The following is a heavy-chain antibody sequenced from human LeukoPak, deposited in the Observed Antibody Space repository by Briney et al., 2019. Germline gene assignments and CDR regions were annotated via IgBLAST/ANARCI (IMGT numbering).Heavy chain of an antibody. CDR3: ARAPERWYSYGSYTYHYMDV. V-gene: IGHV4-59*01. CDR2: ISYSGST. D-gene: IGHD3-10*01. CDR1: GGSISSYY. Sequence: SETLSLTCSVSGGSISSYYWNWIRQPPGKGLELVGSISYSGSTNYNPSLESRVTISVDTSKNQISLKLSPVTAADTAIYYCARAPERWYSYGSYTYHYMDVWGRGTTVTVSS. J-gene: IGHJ6*03.